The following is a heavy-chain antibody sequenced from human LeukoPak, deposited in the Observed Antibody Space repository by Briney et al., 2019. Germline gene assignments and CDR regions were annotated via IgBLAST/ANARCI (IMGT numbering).Heavy chain of an antibody. CDR3: ARGARGRAIFGVVTPGRNYYYYMDV. V-gene: IGHV4-34*01. CDR2: INHSGST. CDR1: GGSFSGYY. Sequence: SETLSLTCAVYGGSFSGYYWSWIRQPPGKGLEWIGEINHSGSTNYNPSLKSRVTISVDTSKNQFSLKLSSVTAADTAVYYCARGARGRAIFGVVTPGRNYYYYMDVWGKGTTVTVSS. D-gene: IGHD3-3*01. J-gene: IGHJ6*03.